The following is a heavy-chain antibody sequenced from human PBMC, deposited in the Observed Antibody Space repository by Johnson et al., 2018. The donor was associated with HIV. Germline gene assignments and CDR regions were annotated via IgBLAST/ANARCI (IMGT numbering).Heavy chain of an antibody. V-gene: IGHV3-66*02. CDR2: IYSGGST. CDR3: ARDPAIRWSEWDSSGYYSPDAFDI. D-gene: IGHD3-22*01. Sequence: VQLVESGGGVVRPGGSLRLSCAASGFTVSSNYMSWVRQAPGKGLEWVSVIYSGGSTYYADSVKGRFTISRDNSKTTLYLQMNSLRAEDTAVYYCARDPAIRWSEWDSSGYYSPDAFDIWGQGTMVTVSS. J-gene: IGHJ3*02. CDR1: GFTVSSNY.